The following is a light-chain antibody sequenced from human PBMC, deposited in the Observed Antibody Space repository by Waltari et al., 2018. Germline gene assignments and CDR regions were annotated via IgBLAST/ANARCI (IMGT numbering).Light chain of an antibody. Sequence: DIQMTQSPSSLSASVGDRVTITCRASQDISSWLAWYQQRPGKAPKLLIYAASRLQSGVPSRFSGSGSGTDFTLTISSLQPEDFATYFCQQSYSNRRTFGQGTKLEIK. J-gene: IGKJ2*02. CDR3: QQSYSNRRT. CDR2: AAS. V-gene: IGKV1-12*01. CDR1: QDISSW.